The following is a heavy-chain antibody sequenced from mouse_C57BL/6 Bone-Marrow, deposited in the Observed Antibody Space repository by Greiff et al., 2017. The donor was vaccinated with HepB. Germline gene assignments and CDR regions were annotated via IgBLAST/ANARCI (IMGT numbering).Heavy chain of an antibody. D-gene: IGHD2-5*01. CDR3: TAYSNYVGYYAMDY. Sequence: EVQLQQSGAELVRPGASVKLSCTASGFNIKDYYMHWVKQRPEQGLEWIGRIDPEDGDTEYAPKFQGKATMTADTSSNTAYLQLSSLTSEDTAVYYCTAYSNYVGYYAMDYWGQGTSVTVSS. J-gene: IGHJ4*01. CDR2: IDPEDGDT. CDR1: GFNIKDYY. V-gene: IGHV14-1*01.